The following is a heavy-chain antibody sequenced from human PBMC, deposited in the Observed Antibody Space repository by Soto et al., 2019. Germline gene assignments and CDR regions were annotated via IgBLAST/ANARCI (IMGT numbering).Heavy chain of an antibody. J-gene: IGHJ6*02. CDR1: GFTFSSYA. CDR3: AKAYYSETSYYGMDV. V-gene: IGHV3-23*01. D-gene: IGHD4-4*01. CDR2: ISGSGGST. Sequence: EVQLLESGGGLVQPAGSLRLSCAASGFTFSSYAMSWVRQAPGKGLEWVSAISGSGGSTYYADSVKGRFTISRDNSKNTLYLQMNSLRAEDTAVYYCAKAYYSETSYYGMDVWGQGTTVTVSS.